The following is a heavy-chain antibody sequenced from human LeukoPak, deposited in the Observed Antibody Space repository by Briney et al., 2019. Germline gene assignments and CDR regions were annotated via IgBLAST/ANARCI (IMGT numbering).Heavy chain of an antibody. CDR3: AKGSHIAARIFDY. Sequence: HPGGSLRLSCAASGFIFSSYAMSWVRQAPGKGLEWVSAISGSGGSTYYADSVKGRFTISRDNSKNTLYLQMNSLRAEDTAVYYCAKGSHIAARIFDYWGQGTLVTVSS. J-gene: IGHJ4*02. V-gene: IGHV3-23*01. CDR1: GFIFSSYA. CDR2: ISGSGGST. D-gene: IGHD6-6*01.